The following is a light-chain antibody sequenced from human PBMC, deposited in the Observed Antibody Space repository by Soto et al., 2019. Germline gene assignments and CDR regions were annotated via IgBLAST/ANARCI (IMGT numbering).Light chain of an antibody. Sequence: EIVLTQSPGTLSLSPGERATLSCRASQSVSSSYLDWYQQKPGQAPRLLIYVASSRATGIPDRFSGSGSGTDFTLTITRLEPEDFAVYYCQNYHTSFGGGTKVEIK. CDR2: VAS. CDR1: QSVSSSY. V-gene: IGKV3-20*01. CDR3: QNYHTS. J-gene: IGKJ4*01.